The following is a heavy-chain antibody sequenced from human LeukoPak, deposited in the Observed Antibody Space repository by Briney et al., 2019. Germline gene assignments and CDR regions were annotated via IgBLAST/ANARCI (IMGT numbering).Heavy chain of an antibody. CDR3: ARRNPWFDP. V-gene: IGHV3-23*01. J-gene: IGHJ5*02. Sequence: GGSLRLSCAASGFTFSSYSMNWVRKAPGKGLEWVSAISGSGGATYYADSVKGRFTISRDNSRNTLYLQMSSLRAEDTAVYYCARRNPWFDPWGQGTLVTVSS. CDR2: ISGSGGAT. CDR1: GFTFSSYS.